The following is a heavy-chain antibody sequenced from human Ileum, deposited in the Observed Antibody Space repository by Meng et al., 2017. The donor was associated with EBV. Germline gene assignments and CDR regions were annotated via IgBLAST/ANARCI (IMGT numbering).Heavy chain of an antibody. Sequence: QVELWGSGGDLTQPGGSLRYSFAASGLTFSDSSKTWIRQAPGKVLEWIAFISSSSNIIYYTDSVKGRFTVSRDNAKNSLFLQMNSLRAEDTAVYFCARGRSWFDPWGQGTLVTVSS. CDR1: GLTFSDSS. CDR2: ISSSSNII. J-gene: IGHJ5*02. CDR3: ARGRSWFDP. V-gene: IGHV3-11*01.